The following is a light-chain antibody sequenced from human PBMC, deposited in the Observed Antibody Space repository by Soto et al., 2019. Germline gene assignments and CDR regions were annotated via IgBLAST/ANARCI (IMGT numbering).Light chain of an antibody. CDR2: DAS. V-gene: IGKV1-5*01. CDR1: QTFYDW. J-gene: IGKJ1*01. CDR3: QHYGGVWT. Sequence: DVQVTQSPSTLSASVGDRVTITCRASQTFYDWLAWYQQRPGKAPKLLIYDASSLESGVPSRFSGSGSATEFILTISSLQPDDFATYHCQHYGGVWTFGQGTKVDIK.